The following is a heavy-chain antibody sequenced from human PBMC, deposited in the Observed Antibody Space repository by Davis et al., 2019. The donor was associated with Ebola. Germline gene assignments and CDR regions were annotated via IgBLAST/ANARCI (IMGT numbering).Heavy chain of an antibody. J-gene: IGHJ3*01. CDR1: GFSVNTYS. CDR3: ARKFAATPAV. D-gene: IGHD6-25*01. Sequence: GGSLRLSCAASGFSVNTYSMHWVRQAPGKGLEWVSWISSGGDTRYYADSVKGRFSIFRDDAKNSLYLQMDSLKDEDTAVYYCARKFAATPAVWGQGKMSPSLQ. V-gene: IGHV3-48*02. CDR2: ISSGGDTR.